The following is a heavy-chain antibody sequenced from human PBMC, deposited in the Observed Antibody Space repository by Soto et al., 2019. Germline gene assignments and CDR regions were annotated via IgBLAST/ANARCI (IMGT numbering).Heavy chain of an antibody. D-gene: IGHD5-12*01. CDR3: ARLKNVEMATITYWFDP. V-gene: IGHV4-59*08. CDR1: GGSISSYY. J-gene: IGHJ5*02. Sequence: SETLSLTCTVSGGSISSYYWSWIRQPPGKGLEWIGYIYYSGSTNYNPSLKSRVTITVDTSKNQFSLKMGSMTAADTAVYYCARLKNVEMATITYWFDPWGQGTLVTVSS. CDR2: IYYSGST.